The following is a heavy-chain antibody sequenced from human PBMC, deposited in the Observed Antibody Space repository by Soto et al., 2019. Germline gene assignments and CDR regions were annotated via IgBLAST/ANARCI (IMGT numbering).Heavy chain of an antibody. J-gene: IGHJ3*02. CDR1: GGPISSGGYY. V-gene: IGHV4-31*03. CDR3: ARGGYGNDAFDI. CDR2: IYYSGST. Sequence: SETLSLTCTVSGGPISSGGYYWSWIRQHPGKGLEWIGYIYYSGSTYYNPSLKSRVTISVDTSKNQFSLKLSSVTAADTAVYYCARGGYGNDAFDIWGQGTMVTVSS. D-gene: IGHD5-12*01.